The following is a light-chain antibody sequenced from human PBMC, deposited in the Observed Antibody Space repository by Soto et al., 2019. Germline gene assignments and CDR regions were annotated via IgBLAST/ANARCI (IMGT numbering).Light chain of an antibody. CDR3: QHYNNWPPLT. J-gene: IGKJ4*01. V-gene: IGKV3-15*01. CDR2: GAS. Sequence: EIVLTQSPATLSLSPGERATLSCRASQSVSSYLAWYQQKPGQAPRLLIYGASTRAPDIPARFSGSGSGTEFTLTISSLQSADFAVYYCQHYNNWPPLTCGGGTKVDIK. CDR1: QSVSSY.